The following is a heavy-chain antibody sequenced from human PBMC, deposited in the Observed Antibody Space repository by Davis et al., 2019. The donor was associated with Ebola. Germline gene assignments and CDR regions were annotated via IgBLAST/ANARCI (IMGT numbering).Heavy chain of an antibody. Sequence: GESLKISCAASGFTFSSYWMTWVRRAPGKGLEWVASIRQDGSETHYVDSVKGRFTISRDNAKNLMYLQLNGLRGEDTAVYYCASLHDSGYVSDYWGQGTLVTVSS. J-gene: IGHJ4*02. CDR2: IRQDGSET. D-gene: IGHD5-12*01. V-gene: IGHV3-7*01. CDR1: GFTFSSYW. CDR3: ASLHDSGYVSDY.